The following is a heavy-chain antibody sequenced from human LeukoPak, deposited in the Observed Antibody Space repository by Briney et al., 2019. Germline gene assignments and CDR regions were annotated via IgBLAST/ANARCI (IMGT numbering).Heavy chain of an antibody. J-gene: IGHJ5*02. D-gene: IGHD3-22*01. Sequence: SETLSLTCTVSGGSISSSSYYWGWIRQPPGKGLEWIGSIYYGGSTYYNPSLKSRVTISVDTSKNQFSLKVSSVTAADTAVYYCARDISYYYDNSGHNWFDPWGQGTLVTVSS. CDR3: ARDISYYYDNSGHNWFDP. V-gene: IGHV4-39*07. CDR1: GGSISSSSYY. CDR2: IYYGGST.